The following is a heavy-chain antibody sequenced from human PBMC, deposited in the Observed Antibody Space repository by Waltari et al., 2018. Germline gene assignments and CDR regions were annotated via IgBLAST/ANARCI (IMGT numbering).Heavy chain of an antibody. J-gene: IGHJ6*02. Sequence: QVQLQESGPGLVKPSETLSLTCTVSGGSISSYYWSWIRQPAGKGLGWIGRIYTSGSTNHNPSLKSRVTMSVDTSKNQFSLKLSSVTAADTAVYYCASGVYSYGRKEFHYYYGMDVWGQGTTVTVSS. D-gene: IGHD5-18*01. V-gene: IGHV4-4*07. CDR1: GGSISSYY. CDR3: ASGVYSYGRKEFHYYYGMDV. CDR2: IYTSGST.